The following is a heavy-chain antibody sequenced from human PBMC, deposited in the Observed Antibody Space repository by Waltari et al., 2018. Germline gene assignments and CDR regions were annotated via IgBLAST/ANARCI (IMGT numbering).Heavy chain of an antibody. CDR3: ARGALYCSGGGCYPDY. CDR2: ISSSSTSI. V-gene: IGHV3-21*01. J-gene: IGHJ4*02. D-gene: IGHD2-15*01. CDR1: GFTFSAYS. Sequence: EVQLVESGGGLVKPGGSLRLSCAASGFTFSAYSMHWVRQAPGTGLEWVSSISSSSTSIYYADSVRGRFTISRDNAKNSLYLQMNSLRAEDTAVYYCARGALYCSGGGCYPDYWGQGTLVTVSS.